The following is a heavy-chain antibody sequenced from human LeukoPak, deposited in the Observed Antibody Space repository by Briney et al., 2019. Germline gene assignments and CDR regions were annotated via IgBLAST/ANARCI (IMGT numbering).Heavy chain of an antibody. D-gene: IGHD1-1*01. CDR3: AKVPQCNWNSSY. J-gene: IGHJ4*02. V-gene: IGHV3-30*18. Sequence: GGSLRLSCEASGFTFSSYGMHWVRQAPGKGLEWVAVISYDGSNKYYADSVKGRFTISRDNSKNTLYLQMNSLRAEDTAVYYCAKVPQCNWNSSYWGPGTLVTVSS. CDR1: GFTFSSYG. CDR2: ISYDGSNK.